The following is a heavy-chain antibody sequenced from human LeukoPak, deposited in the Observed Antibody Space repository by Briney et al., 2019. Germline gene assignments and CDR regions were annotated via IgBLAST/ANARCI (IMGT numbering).Heavy chain of an antibody. CDR2: IWYDGSNK. D-gene: IGHD1-26*01. CDR1: GFTFSSYG. J-gene: IGHJ3*02. V-gene: IGHV3-33*01. CDR3: ARVGGATPIVDI. Sequence: GGSLRLSCAASGFTFSSYGMHWVRQAPGKGLEWVAVIWYDGSNKYYADSVKGRFTISRDNSKNTLYLQMNSLRAEDTAVYYCARVGGATPIVDIWGQGTMVTVSS.